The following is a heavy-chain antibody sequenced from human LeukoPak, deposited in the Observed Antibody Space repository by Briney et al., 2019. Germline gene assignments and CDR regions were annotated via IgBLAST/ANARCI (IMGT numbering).Heavy chain of an antibody. D-gene: IGHD3-3*01. J-gene: IGHJ4*02. CDR1: GGSFSGYY. CDR2: INHSGST. V-gene: IGHV4-34*01. CDR3: ARGAEYYAIWRGYAGYSDY. Sequence: SETLSLTCAVYGGSFSGYYWSWIRQPPGKGLEWIGEINHSGSTNYNPSLKSRITISLDRSKQKFSLKLTSVTAADTAVYFCARGAEYYAIWRGYAGYSDYWGQGISVTVSS.